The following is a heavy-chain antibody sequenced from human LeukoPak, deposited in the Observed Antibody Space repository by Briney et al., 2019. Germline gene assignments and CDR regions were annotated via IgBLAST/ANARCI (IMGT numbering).Heavy chain of an antibody. V-gene: IGHV3-74*01. CDR2: INSDGSTT. J-gene: IGHJ4*02. CDR1: GFTFSSYW. D-gene: IGHD5-18*01. Sequence: GGSLRLSCAASGFTFSSYWMHWVRQAPGKGLVWVSRINSDGSTTNYADSVKGRFTISRDNSKNTLYLQMNSLRAEDTAVYYCARDSRWRYSYGSFYFDYWGQGTLVTVSS. CDR3: ARDSRWRYSYGSFYFDY.